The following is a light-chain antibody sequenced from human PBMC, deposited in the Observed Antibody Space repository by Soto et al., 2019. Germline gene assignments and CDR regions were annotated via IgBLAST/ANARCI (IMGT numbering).Light chain of an antibody. CDR1: QRISSY. CDR2: AAS. CDR3: QQSYSTRYT. V-gene: IGKV1-39*01. J-gene: IGKJ2*01. Sequence: DIQMTQSPSSLSASVGDRVTITCRASQRISSYLNWYQQKPGKAPKVLIYAASRLQSEVPSRFSGSGSGTDFTLTITTLQPEDFATYHCQQSYSTRYTFGQGTKLEIK.